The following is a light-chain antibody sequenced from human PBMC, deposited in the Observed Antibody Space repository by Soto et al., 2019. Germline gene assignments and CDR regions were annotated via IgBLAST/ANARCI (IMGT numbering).Light chain of an antibody. CDR1: QGIGST. Sequence: EIVMTQSPATLSVSPGEGATLSCRASQGIGSTLAWYQQKPGQTPRLLIYDTSIRATGVPARFRGSASGTEFTLTITSLQSEDFAVYYCQQYGSSPGTFGQGTKVEIK. V-gene: IGKV3-15*01. CDR2: DTS. J-gene: IGKJ1*01. CDR3: QQYGSSPGT.